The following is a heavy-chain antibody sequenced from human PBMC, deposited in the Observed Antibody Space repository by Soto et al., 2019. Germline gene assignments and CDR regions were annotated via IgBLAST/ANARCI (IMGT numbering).Heavy chain of an antibody. Sequence: SETLSLTCTVSGGSISSSSYYWGWIRQPPGKGLEWIGSIYYSGSTYYNPSLKSRVTISVDTSKNQFSLKLSSVTAADTAVNYCARHEGTVTTSLDYWGQGTLVTVSS. CDR1: GGSISSSSYY. CDR2: IYYSGST. D-gene: IGHD4-17*01. V-gene: IGHV4-39*01. CDR3: ARHEGTVTTSLDY. J-gene: IGHJ4*02.